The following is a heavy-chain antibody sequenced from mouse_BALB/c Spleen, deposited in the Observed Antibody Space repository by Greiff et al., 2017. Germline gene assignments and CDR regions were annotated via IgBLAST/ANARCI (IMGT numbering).Heavy chain of an antibody. J-gene: IGHJ4*01. CDR3: AREGDYDYLYYYAMDY. CDR2: ISSGGST. V-gene: IGHV5-6-5*01. Sequence: EVQLLESGGGLVKPGGSLKLSCAASGFTFSSYAMSWVRQTPEKRLEWVASISSGGSTYYPDSVKGRFTISRDNARNILYLQMSSLRSEDTAMYYCAREGDYDYLYYYAMDYWGQGTSVTVSS. CDR1: GFTFSSYA. D-gene: IGHD2-4*01.